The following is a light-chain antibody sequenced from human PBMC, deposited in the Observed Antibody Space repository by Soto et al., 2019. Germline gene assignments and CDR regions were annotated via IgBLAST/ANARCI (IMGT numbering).Light chain of an antibody. Sequence: DIQMTQTPSSLSASVGDRVTITCRASQSISSWLAWYQQKPGKAPKLLIYAASTLQSGVPSRFSGSGSGTDFTLTISCLQSEDFAVYFCQQYNNWPITFGQGTRLEIK. V-gene: IGKV1-5*01. CDR3: QQYNNWPIT. J-gene: IGKJ5*01. CDR1: QSISSW. CDR2: AAS.